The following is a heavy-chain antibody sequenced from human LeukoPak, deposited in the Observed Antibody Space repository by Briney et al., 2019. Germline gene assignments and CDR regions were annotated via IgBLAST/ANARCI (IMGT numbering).Heavy chain of an antibody. Sequence: GGSLRLSCAASGLTFSSYAMSWVRQAPGKGLEWVSAISGSGGSTYYADSVKGRFTISRDNSKNTLYLQMNSLRAEDTAVYYCAKDIFRAAAGQPPFDYWGQGTLVTVSS. J-gene: IGHJ4*02. CDR1: GLTFSSYA. V-gene: IGHV3-23*01. D-gene: IGHD6-13*01. CDR3: AKDIFRAAAGQPPFDY. CDR2: ISGSGGST.